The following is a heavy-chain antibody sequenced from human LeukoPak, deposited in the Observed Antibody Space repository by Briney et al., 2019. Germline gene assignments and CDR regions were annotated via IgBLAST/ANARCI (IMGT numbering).Heavy chain of an antibody. J-gene: IGHJ2*01. CDR3: ARDFLLWYFDL. CDR2: IYYSGTT. D-gene: IGHD2/OR15-2a*01. Sequence: SETLSLTCTVSGDSMKNNSYYWGWIRQPPGQGLEWIGSIYYSGTTYYNPSLKSRVTISLDTSKSQFSLKLTSVTAADTAVYYCARDFLLWYFDLWGRGTLVTVSS. CDR1: GDSMKNNSYY. V-gene: IGHV4-39*07.